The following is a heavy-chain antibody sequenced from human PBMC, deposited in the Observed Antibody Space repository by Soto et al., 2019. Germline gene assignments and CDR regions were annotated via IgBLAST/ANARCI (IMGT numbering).Heavy chain of an antibody. J-gene: IGHJ4*02. D-gene: IGHD4-17*01. V-gene: IGHV3-49*03. Sequence: EVQLVESVGGRIQPGRSLRLSCTPSGFTFPDYGVSWFRQAPGKGLEWLGFIRSRPYGGTTEYAASVEGRFTISRDNSEGIAYLQMNSLKTEDTAVYYWAKKFDYGDYPFYFDYWGQGTLVTVSS. CDR3: AKKFDYGDYPFYFDY. CDR1: GFTFPDYG. CDR2: IRSRPYGGTT.